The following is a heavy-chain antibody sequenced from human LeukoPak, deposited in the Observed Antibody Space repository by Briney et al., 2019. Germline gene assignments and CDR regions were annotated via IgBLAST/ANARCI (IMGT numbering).Heavy chain of an antibody. CDR1: GGSISTYY. J-gene: IGHJ4*02. V-gene: IGHV4-4*07. Sequence: SETLSLTCTVSGGSISTYYWSWIRQPAGKGLEWIGHIYTSGTTNYNPSLKSRVTMSVDTSKNQFSLKLSSVTAADTAVYYCARLYSSSSHFDYWGQGTLVTVSS. D-gene: IGHD6-6*01. CDR2: IYTSGTT. CDR3: ARLYSSSSHFDY.